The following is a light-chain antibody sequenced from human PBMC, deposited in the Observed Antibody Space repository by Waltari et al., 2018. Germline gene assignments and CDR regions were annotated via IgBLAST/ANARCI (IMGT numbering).Light chain of an antibody. Sequence: DIQMTQSPSSLSASVGDRVTITCRASQSISSYLNWYQQKPGKAPNLLIYAASSLQSGVPSRFSGSGSGTDFTLTISSLQPEDFATYYCQQSYNTPFTFGPGTKVEIK. CDR1: QSISSY. J-gene: IGKJ3*01. CDR3: QQSYNTPFT. V-gene: IGKV1-39*01. CDR2: AAS.